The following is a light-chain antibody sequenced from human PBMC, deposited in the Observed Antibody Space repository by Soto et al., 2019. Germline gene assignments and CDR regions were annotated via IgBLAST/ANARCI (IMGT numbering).Light chain of an antibody. CDR1: QGISTY. CDR2: GAS. J-gene: IGKJ3*01. CDR3: QQHNSFPLT. V-gene: IGKV1-9*01. Sequence: DIQLTQSPSFLSASVGDRVTITCRASQGISTYLAWYQQKPGKAPKLLIYGASTLQSGVPSRFSGSGSGTEFPLTISSLQPEDFATYYCQQHNSFPLTFGPGTKVDIK.